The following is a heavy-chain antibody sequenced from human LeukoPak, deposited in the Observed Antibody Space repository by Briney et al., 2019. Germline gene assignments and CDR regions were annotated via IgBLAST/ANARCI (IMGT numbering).Heavy chain of an antibody. CDR3: AADGEYAFLV. J-gene: IGHJ3*01. V-gene: IGHV3-74*01. CDR2: IISDGITT. D-gene: IGHD2/OR15-2a*01. CDR1: GLTFHNTW. Sequence: GGSLRLSCAASGLTFHNTWMHWIRQAPGKGLVWVSRIISDGITTTYADSVQGRFTISRDNAKNTLYLQMNSLRAEDTAVYYCAADGEYAFLVWGQGTMVTVSS.